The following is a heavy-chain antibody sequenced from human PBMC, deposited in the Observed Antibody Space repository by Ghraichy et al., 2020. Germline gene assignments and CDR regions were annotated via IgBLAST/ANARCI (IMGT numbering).Heavy chain of an antibody. CDR3: AKDRGPRPRAARPYFGY. Sequence: GGSLRLSCAASGFNFSSYAMSWVRQAPGKGLEWVSVISGSGGRTYYADSVKGRFTISRDNSKNTLYLQMNSLRAEDTAVYYCAKDRGPRPRAARPYFGYWGLGTLVTVSS. D-gene: IGHD6-6*01. CDR1: GFNFSSYA. J-gene: IGHJ4*02. CDR2: ISGSGGRT. V-gene: IGHV3-23*01.